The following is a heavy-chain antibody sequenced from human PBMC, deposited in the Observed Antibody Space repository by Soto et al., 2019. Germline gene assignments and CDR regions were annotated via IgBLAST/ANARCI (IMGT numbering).Heavy chain of an antibody. CDR2: ISYDGSNK. CDR3: AKDKGGVRANYYYYGMDV. CDR1: GFTFSSYG. V-gene: IGHV3-30*18. Sequence: GWSLRLSCAASGFTFSSYGMHWVRQAPGKGLEWVAVISYDGSNKYYADSVKGRFTISRDNSKNTLYLQMNSLRAEDTAVYYCAKDKGGVRANYYYYGMDVWGQGTTVTVSS. J-gene: IGHJ6*02. D-gene: IGHD3-10*01.